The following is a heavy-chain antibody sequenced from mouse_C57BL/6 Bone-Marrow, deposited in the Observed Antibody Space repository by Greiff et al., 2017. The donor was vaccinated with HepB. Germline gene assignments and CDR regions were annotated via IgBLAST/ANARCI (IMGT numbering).Heavy chain of an antibody. J-gene: IGHJ4*01. V-gene: IGHV5-9*01. Sequence: EVKLVESGGGLVKPGGSLKLSCAASGFTFSSYTMSWVRQTPEKRLEWVATISGGGGNTYYPDSVKGRFTISRDNAKNTLYLQMSSLRSEDTALYYCARHWWLLPAYAMDYWGQGTSVTVSS. CDR2: ISGGGGNT. CDR3: ARHWWLLPAYAMDY. CDR1: GFTFSSYT. D-gene: IGHD2-3*01.